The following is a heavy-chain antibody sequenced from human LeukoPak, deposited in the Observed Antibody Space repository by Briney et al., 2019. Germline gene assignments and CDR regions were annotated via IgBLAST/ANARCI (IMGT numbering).Heavy chain of an antibody. CDR3: ARHGDDILTGYRY. V-gene: IGHV4-59*08. D-gene: IGHD3-9*01. CDR2: IYYSGST. J-gene: IGHJ4*02. CDR1: GGSISSYY. Sequence: TSETLSLTCTVSGGSISSYYWSWIRQPPGKGLEWIGYIYYSGSTNYNPSLKSRVTISVDTSKNQFPLKLSSVTAADTAVYYCARHGDDILTGYRYWGQGTLVTVSS.